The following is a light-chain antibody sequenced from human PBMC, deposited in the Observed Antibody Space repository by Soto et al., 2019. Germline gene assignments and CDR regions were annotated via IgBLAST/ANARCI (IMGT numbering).Light chain of an antibody. CDR3: SSYTSSTWV. J-gene: IGLJ1*01. V-gene: IGLV2-14*01. CDR1: SSDVGGYNY. CDR2: DVS. Sequence: QSVLTQPASVSGSPGQSITISSTGTSSDVGGYNYVSWYQQHPGKAPKLMIYDVSNRPSGVSNRFSGSKSGNTASLTISGLQAEDEADYYCSSYTSSTWVFGTVTKVTVL.